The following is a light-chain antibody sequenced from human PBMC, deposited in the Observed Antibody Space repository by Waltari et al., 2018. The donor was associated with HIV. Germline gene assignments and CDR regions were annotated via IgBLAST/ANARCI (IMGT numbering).Light chain of an antibody. CDR3: TSYAGNNRL. J-gene: IGLJ2*01. Sequence: QSALTQPPSASGSPGQSVTIPCTGTSSDVGVSWYQHHPGKAPKLIIYEVTKRPSGVPDRFSGSKSGNTASLTVSGLQAEDEADYYCTSYAGNNRLFGGWTKVTVL. V-gene: IGLV2-8*01. CDR1: SSDVGV. CDR2: EVT.